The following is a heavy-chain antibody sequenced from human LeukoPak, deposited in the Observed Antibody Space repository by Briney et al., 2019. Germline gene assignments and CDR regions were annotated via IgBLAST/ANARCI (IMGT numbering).Heavy chain of an antibody. V-gene: IGHV4-30-4*01. CDR1: GGSISSGDYY. CDR3: ARAYGDFYYFDY. D-gene: IGHD4-17*01. Sequence: SETLSLTCTVSGGSISSGDYYWSWIRQPPGKGLEWIGYIYYSGSTYYNPSLKSRVTISVDTSKNQFSLKLSSVTAADTAVYYCARAYGDFYYFDYWGQGTQVTVSS. CDR2: IYYSGST. J-gene: IGHJ4*02.